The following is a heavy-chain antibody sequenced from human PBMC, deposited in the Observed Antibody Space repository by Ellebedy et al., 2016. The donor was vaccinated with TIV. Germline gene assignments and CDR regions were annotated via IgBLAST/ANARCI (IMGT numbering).Heavy chain of an antibody. CDR2: GGRDY. CDR1: GFTFSDYS. D-gene: IGHD3-10*01. V-gene: IGHV3-30-3*01. J-gene: IGHJ4*02. Sequence: PGGFLRLSCVTSGFTFSDYSMHWVRQAPGKGLEWVAVGGRDYYYANSVKGRFSISRDTSQNSLYLQMNRLRSEDTAVYYCARGTTGWFGVDYWGQGTLVTVSS. CDR3: ARGTTGWFGVDY.